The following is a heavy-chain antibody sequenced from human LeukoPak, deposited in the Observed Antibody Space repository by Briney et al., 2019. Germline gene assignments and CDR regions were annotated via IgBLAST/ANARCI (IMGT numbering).Heavy chain of an antibody. D-gene: IGHD2-8*01. J-gene: IGHJ6*03. CDR1: GYRFTGYW. Sequence: ASVKVSCKASGYRFTGYWMHWVRQAPGQGLEWMGIIDLSGHITNSAQKFQGRLTVTRDTPTSTVYMELSSLRSDDTAVYYCAKQGCPNGVCYTYYYYMDVWGKGTTVTVSS. CDR2: IDLSGHIT. V-gene: IGHV1-46*01. CDR3: AKQGCPNGVCYTYYYYMDV.